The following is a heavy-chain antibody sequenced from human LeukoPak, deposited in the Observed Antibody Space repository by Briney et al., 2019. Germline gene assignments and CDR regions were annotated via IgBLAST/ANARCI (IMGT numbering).Heavy chain of an antibody. CDR1: GYTFTSYS. CDR3: ARASYCSGGSCYSDY. CDR2: ISAYNGNT. V-gene: IGHV1-18*01. Sequence: ASVKVSCKASGYTFTSYSISWVRQAPGQGLEWMGWISAYNGNTIYAQKVKGRVTMTTDTSTSTAYMELRSLKSDDTAVYYCARASYCSGGSCYSDYWDQGTLVTVSS. D-gene: IGHD2-15*01. J-gene: IGHJ4*02.